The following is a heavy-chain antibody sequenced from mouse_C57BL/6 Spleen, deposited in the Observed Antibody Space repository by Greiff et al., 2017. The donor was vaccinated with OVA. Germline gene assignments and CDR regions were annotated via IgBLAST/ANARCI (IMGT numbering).Heavy chain of an antibody. CDR1: GYTFTSYW. CDR2: IDPSDSYT. CDR3: ARCENGNYYSYDFDD. Sequence: QVQLQQPGAELVMPGASVKLSCKASGYTFTSYWMHWVKQRPGQGLEWIGEIDPSDSYTNYNQKFKGKSTLTVDKSSSTAYMQLSSLTSEDSAVEYGARCENGNYYSYDFDDWGQGTTRTVSS. V-gene: IGHV1-69*01. D-gene: IGHD2-1*01. J-gene: IGHJ2*01.